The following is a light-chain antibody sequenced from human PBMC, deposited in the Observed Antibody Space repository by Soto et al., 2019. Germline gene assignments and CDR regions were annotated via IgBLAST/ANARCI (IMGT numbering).Light chain of an antibody. CDR2: EVR. CDR1: NSDIGGYNY. CDR3: SSYTGSYTRV. J-gene: IGLJ3*02. V-gene: IGLV2-14*01. Sequence: QSALSQPASVYGSPGQSITIPCTGTNSDIGGYNYVSWYQQHPGKAPKLIIYEVRNRPSGISSRFSGSKSGNTASLTISGLQAEDEADYHCSSYTGSYTRVFGGGTKVTVL.